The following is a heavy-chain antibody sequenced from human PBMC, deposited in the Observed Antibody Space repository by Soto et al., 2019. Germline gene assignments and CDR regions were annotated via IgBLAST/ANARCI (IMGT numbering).Heavy chain of an antibody. CDR1: GGSISNYY. Sequence: SETLSLTCIVSGGSISNYYWSWIRQPPGKGLEWIGYIYYSGSTNYNPSLTSRVTISVDTSKNQFSLKLSSVTAADTAVYYCARRIVATETFYYWGQGTLVTVSS. CDR2: IYYSGST. CDR3: ARRIVATETFYY. D-gene: IGHD5-12*01. J-gene: IGHJ4*02. V-gene: IGHV4-59*08.